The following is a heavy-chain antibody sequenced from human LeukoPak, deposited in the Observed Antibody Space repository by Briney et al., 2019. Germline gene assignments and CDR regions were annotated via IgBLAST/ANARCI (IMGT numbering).Heavy chain of an antibody. CDR2: IYYSGST. Sequence: PSETLSLTCTVSGGSISSGDYYWSWIRQPPGKGLEWIGYIYYSGSTYYNPSLKSRVTISVDTSKNQFSLKLSSVTAADTAVYYCASLMDTAMVTSSPHDAFDIWGQGTMVTVSS. CDR1: GGSISSGDYY. D-gene: IGHD5-18*01. CDR3: ASLMDTAMVTSSPHDAFDI. J-gene: IGHJ3*02. V-gene: IGHV4-30-4*01.